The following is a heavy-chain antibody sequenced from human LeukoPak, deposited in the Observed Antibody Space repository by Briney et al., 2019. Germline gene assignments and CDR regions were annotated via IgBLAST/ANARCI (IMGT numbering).Heavy chain of an antibody. Sequence: GGSLRLSCAASGFTFSDYYMSWTRQAPGKGLEWLSYINIGGTNTHYADSVEGRFTISRDNAKKSLYLEMTNLRAEDTAVYYCATDGAGFDTWGQGVLVTVSS. V-gene: IGHV3-11*01. CDR1: GFTFSDYY. J-gene: IGHJ5*02. CDR3: ATDGAGFDT. CDR2: INIGGTNT.